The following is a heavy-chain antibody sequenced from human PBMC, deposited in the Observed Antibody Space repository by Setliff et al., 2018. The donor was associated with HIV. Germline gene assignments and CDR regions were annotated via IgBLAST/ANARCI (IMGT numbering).Heavy chain of an antibody. Sequence: SETLSLTCIVSGGSISSGDYYWSWLRQPPGKGPEWIGYIFHRGNTYYNPSLKSRVRILVDTSKNQFSLNLTSVTAADTAVYFCARVGIGMVRGVMGVADYWGQGRLVTVSS. CDR1: GGSISSGDYY. J-gene: IGHJ4*02. V-gene: IGHV4-30-4*01. CDR3: ARVGIGMVRGVMGVADY. CDR2: IFHRGNT. D-gene: IGHD3-10*01.